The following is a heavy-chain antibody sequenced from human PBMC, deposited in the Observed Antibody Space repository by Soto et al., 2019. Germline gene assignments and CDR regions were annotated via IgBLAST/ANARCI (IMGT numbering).Heavy chain of an antibody. CDR1: GFTFSSYG. V-gene: IGHV3-30*18. CDR3: AKDLPYQLRVHDAFDI. Sequence: GGSLRLSCAASGFTFSSYGMHWVRQAPGKGLEWVAVISYDGSNKYYADSVKGRFTISRDNSKNTLYLQMNSLRAEDTAVYYCAKDLPYQLRVHDAFDIWGQGTMVTVSS. D-gene: IGHD2-2*01. CDR2: ISYDGSNK. J-gene: IGHJ3*02.